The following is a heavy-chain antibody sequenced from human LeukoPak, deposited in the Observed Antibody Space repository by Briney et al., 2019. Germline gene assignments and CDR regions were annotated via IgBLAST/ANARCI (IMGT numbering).Heavy chain of an antibody. D-gene: IGHD2-15*01. CDR3: ARGPQFCSGGSCYGYYFDY. CDR1: GFTFSSYS. J-gene: IGHJ4*02. V-gene: IGHV3-21*01. Sequence: PGGSLRLSCAAFGFTFSSYSMNWVRQPPGKGLEWVSSISSSGSYIYYADSVKGRFSISRDSAKNSLYLQMNSLRAEDTAVYYCARGPQFCSGGSCYGYYFDYWGQGTLVTVSS. CDR2: ISSSGSYI.